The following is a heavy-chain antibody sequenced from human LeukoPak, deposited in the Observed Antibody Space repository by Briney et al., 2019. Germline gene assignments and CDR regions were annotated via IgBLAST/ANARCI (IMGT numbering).Heavy chain of an antibody. CDR3: ATKVGGYDILTGYYIFDY. Sequence: GGSLRLSCAASGFTFSSYAMSWVRQAPGKGLEWVSAISGSGGSTYYADSVKGRFTISRDNSKNTLYLQMNSLRAEDTAVYYCATKVGGYDILTGYYIFDYWGQGTLATVSS. CDR1: GFTFSSYA. CDR2: ISGSGGST. V-gene: IGHV3-23*01. J-gene: IGHJ4*02. D-gene: IGHD3-9*01.